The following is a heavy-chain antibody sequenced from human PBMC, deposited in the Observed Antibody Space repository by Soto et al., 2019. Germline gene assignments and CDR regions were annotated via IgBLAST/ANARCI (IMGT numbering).Heavy chain of an antibody. V-gene: IGHV3-30*18. D-gene: IGHD6-13*01. CDR3: AKEPLATYSSSPDFDY. J-gene: IGHJ4*02. CDR2: ISYDGSNT. Sequence: QVQLVESGGGVVQPGRSLRLSCAASGFTFSSSGMHWVRQAPGKGLEWVAVISYDGSNTFHADSVKGRFTISRDNSKNTLYLQRTSLRAEDTAVYYWAKEPLATYSSSPDFDYWGQGTLVTVSS. CDR1: GFTFSSSG.